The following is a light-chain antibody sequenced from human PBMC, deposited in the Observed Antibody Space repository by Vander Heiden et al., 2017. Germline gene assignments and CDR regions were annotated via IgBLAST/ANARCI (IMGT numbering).Light chain of an antibody. J-gene: IGKJ1*01. V-gene: IGKV4-1*01. Sequence: NVLTQSPDSLAAALGERPTLNCKSSQCIFYSPNKKHTLVWYQPKPASHPDLLLYWASTRESGVPDRFTGSASGADFPLTISRLQAEDAAVYYWQQFFSIPTFGQGTRVEI. CDR2: WAS. CDR3: QQFFSIPT. CDR1: QCIFYSPNKKHT.